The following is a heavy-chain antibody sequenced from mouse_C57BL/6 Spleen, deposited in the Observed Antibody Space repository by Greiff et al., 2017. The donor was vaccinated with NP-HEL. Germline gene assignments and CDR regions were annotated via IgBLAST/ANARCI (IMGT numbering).Heavy chain of an antibody. CDR2: IYPGSGNT. J-gene: IGHJ3*01. Sequence: QVQLKESGPELVKPGASVKISCKASGYSFTSYYIHWVKQRPGQGLEWIGWIYPGSGNTKYNEKFKGKATLTADTSSSTAYMQLSSLTSEDSAVYYCARYYDYGPWFAYWGQGTLVTVSA. CDR3: ARYYDYGPWFAY. V-gene: IGHV1-66*01. D-gene: IGHD2-4*01. CDR1: GYSFTSYY.